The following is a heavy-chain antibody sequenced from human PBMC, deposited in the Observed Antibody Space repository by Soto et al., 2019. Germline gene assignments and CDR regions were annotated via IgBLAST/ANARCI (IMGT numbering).Heavy chain of an antibody. CDR3: ARGIAVAGISFDY. V-gene: IGHV4-59*01. Sequence: LSLTCTVSGGSISSYYWSWIRQPPGKGLEWIGYIYYSGSTNYNPSLKSRVTISVDTSKNQFSLKLSSVTAADTAVYYCARGIAVAGISFDYWGQGTLVTVSS. CDR1: GGSISSYY. CDR2: IYYSGST. J-gene: IGHJ4*02. D-gene: IGHD6-19*01.